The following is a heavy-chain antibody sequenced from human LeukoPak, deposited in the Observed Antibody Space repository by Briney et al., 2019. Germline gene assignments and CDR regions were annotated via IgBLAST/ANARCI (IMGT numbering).Heavy chain of an antibody. CDR2: ISGSGGST. D-gene: IGHD3-16*02. J-gene: IGHJ4*02. CDR3: AKSQGGELSSIKYNYFDY. CDR1: GFTFSSYA. V-gene: IGHV3-23*01. Sequence: GGSLRLSCAASGFTFSSYAMSWVRQAPGKGLEWVSAISGSGGSTYYADSVKGRFTISRDNSKNTLYLQMNSLRAEDTAVYYCAKSQGGELSSIKYNYFDYWGQGTLVTVSS.